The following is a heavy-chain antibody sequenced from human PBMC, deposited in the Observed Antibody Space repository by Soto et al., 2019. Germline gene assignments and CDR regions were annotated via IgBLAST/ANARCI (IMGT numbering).Heavy chain of an antibody. CDR1: GDSISSYF. Sequence: SETLSPTCTISGDSISSYFWSWIRQPPGXGLXXXGYVYXTXXTXXXPSLKSRVAMSIDTSKNQFSLKVRSVNAADTAVYCCARGSEAWFDPWGQGTLVTVPQ. CDR2: VYXTXXT. V-gene: IGHV4-59*01. CDR3: ARGSEAWFDP. J-gene: IGHJ5*02.